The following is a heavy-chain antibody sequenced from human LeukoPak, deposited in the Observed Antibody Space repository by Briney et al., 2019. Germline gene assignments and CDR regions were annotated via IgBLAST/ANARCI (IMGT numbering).Heavy chain of an antibody. CDR2: IYPGDSHT. CDR3: ARFSVVVPAAMPSN. Sequence: GESLQISCKGSGYNFTNYWIGWVRQMPGKGLEWMGIIYPGDSHTRYSPSFQGQVTISADKSISTAYLQWSSLKASDTAMYFCARFSVVVPAAMPSNWGQGTLVTVSS. V-gene: IGHV5-51*03. CDR1: GYNFTNYW. J-gene: IGHJ4*02. D-gene: IGHD2-2*01.